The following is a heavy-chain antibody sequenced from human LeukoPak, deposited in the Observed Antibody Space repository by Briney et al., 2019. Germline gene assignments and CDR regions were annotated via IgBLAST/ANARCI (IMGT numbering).Heavy chain of an antibody. CDR2: INPNSGGT. CDR3: ARDSSGWEAAYYFDY. J-gene: IGHJ4*02. CDR1: GYTFTGYY. V-gene: IGHV1-2*02. Sequence: GASVKVSCKASGYTFTGYYMHWVRQAPGQGLEWMGWINPNSGGTNYAQKFQGRVTMTRDTSISTAYMELSRLRSDDTAVYYCARDSSGWEAAYYFDYWGQGTLVTVSS. D-gene: IGHD6-19*01.